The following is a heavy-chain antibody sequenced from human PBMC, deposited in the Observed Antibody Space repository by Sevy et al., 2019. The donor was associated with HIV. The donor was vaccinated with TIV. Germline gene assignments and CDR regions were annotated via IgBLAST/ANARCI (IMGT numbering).Heavy chain of an antibody. Sequence: LSLTCAASGFTFSSYNMNWVRQAPGKGLEWVSSITSTSDYIYYADSLRGRCTISRDNAKTLLYLQMNSLRAEDTAVYYCARGPPPFYGMDVWGQGTTVTVSS. CDR2: ITSTSDYI. V-gene: IGHV3-21*06. CDR3: ARGPPPFYGMDV. J-gene: IGHJ6*02. CDR1: GFTFSSYN.